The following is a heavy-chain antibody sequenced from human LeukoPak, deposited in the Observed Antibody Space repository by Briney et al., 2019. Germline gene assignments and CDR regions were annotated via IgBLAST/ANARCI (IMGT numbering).Heavy chain of an antibody. V-gene: IGHV3-9*01. J-gene: IGHJ4*02. CDR3: AKDRYCTSSSCPIDY. Sequence: GGSLRLSCAGSGYSFDEYAMHWVRQAPGKGLEWVSGINWKSDKIGYADSVKGRFTISRDNSKNSLYLQMNSLRVEDTALYYCAKDRYCTSSSCPIDYWGQGTTVTVSS. CDR1: GYSFDEYA. D-gene: IGHD2-2*01. CDR2: INWKSDKI.